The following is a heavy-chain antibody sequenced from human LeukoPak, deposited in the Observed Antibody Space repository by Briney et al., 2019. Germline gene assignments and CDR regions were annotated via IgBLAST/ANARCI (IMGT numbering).Heavy chain of an antibody. CDR2: TYYRSKWYN. CDR3: ARGPKITIFGVVPANWFDP. J-gene: IGHJ5*02. CDR1: GDSVSSNSAA. Sequence: SQTLSLTCAISGDSVSSNSAAWNWIRQSPSRGLEWLGRTYYRSKWYNDYALSVKSRITTNPDTSKNQFSLQLNSVTPEDTAVYYCARGPKITIFGVVPANWFDPWGQGTLVTVSS. V-gene: IGHV6-1*01. D-gene: IGHD3-3*01.